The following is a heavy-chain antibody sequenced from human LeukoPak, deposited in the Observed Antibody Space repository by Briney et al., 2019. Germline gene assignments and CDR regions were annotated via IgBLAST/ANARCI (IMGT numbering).Heavy chain of an antibody. D-gene: IGHD1/OR15-1a*01. CDR3: AQNWNNDY. CDR2: ISNSGDRT. V-gene: IGHV3-23*01. J-gene: IGHJ4*02. CDR1: GFTFSGYA. Sequence: PGGSLGLSCAASGFTFSGYAMSWVRQAPGKGLEWVSAISNSGDRTYYADSVKGRFTISRDNLKNTLYLQMDSLRAEDTAVYYCAQNWNNDYWGQGTLVTVSS.